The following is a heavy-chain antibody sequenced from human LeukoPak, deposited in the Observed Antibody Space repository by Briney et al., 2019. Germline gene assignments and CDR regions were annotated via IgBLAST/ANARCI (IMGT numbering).Heavy chain of an antibody. CDR3: ARGDYGDLGY. CDR1: GFTFSSYS. V-gene: IGHV3-21*01. D-gene: IGHD4-17*01. J-gene: IGHJ4*02. CDR2: ISSSYI. Sequence: GGSLRLSCAASGFTFSSYSMNWVRQAPGKGLEWVSSISSSYIYYADSVKGRFTISRDNAKNSLYLQMNSLRAEDTAVYYCARGDYGDLGYWGQGTLVTVSS.